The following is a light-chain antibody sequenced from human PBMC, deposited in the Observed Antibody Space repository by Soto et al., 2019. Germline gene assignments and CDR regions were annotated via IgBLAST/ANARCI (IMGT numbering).Light chain of an antibody. CDR3: LQDYDYPRT. J-gene: IGKJ1*01. CDR2: AAS. Sequence: APQMTQSPSSLSASVGDRVTIACRASQGIRTALGWYQQKAGEAPKLLIYAASTLQSGVPPRFSGSGSGTDFTLTISSLQPEDFATYYCLQDYDYPRTFGQGTKV. V-gene: IGKV1-6*01. CDR1: QGIRTA.